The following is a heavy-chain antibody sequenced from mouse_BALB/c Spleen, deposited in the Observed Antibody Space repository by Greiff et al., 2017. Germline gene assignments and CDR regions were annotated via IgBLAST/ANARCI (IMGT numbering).Heavy chain of an antibody. V-gene: IGHV1-14*01. CDR1: GYTFTSYV. CDR2: INPYNDGT. CDR3: ARWATMITGGYFDY. J-gene: IGHJ2*01. Sequence: EVQLQQSGPELVKPGASVKMSCKASGYTFTSYVMHWVKQKPGQGLEWIGYINPYNDGTKYNEKFKGKATLTSDKSSSTAYMELSSLTSEDSAVYYCARWATMITGGYFDYWGQGTTLTVSS. D-gene: IGHD2-4*01.